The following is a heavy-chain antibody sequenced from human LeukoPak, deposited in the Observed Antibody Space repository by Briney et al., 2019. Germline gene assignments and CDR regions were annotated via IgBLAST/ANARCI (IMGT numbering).Heavy chain of an antibody. CDR1: GFTFDNFA. V-gene: IGHV3-23*01. CDR2: ITGSGGST. Sequence: GGSLRLSCAPSGFTFDNFAMTWVRQAPGKGLEWVSEITGSGGSTYYVDSVKGRFTISRDNSKNTLYLQMNSLRAEDTAVYYCARGPHGGSCSYWGQGTLVTVSS. CDR3: ARGPHGGSCSY. J-gene: IGHJ4*02. D-gene: IGHD2-15*01.